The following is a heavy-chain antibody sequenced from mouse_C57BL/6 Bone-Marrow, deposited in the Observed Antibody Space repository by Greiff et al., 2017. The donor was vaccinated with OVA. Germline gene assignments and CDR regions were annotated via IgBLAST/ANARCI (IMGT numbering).Heavy chain of an antibody. CDR3: TLTGTSSGY. D-gene: IGHD4-1*01. Sequence: VQLQQSGAELVRPGASVKLSCTASGFNIKDDYMHWVKQRPEQGLEWIGWIDPENGDTAYASKFQGKATITADTSSNTAYLQLSSLTSEDTAVYYCTLTGTSSGYWGQGTTLTVSS. CDR2: IDPENGDT. J-gene: IGHJ2*01. CDR1: GFNIKDDY. V-gene: IGHV14-4*01.